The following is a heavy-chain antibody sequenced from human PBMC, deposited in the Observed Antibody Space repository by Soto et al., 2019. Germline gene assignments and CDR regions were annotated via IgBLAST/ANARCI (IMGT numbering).Heavy chain of an antibody. D-gene: IGHD4-17*01. CDR3: AHRYRTVGLGY. CDR2: IYWDDDK. V-gene: IGHV2-5*02. J-gene: IGHJ4*02. Sequence: QITLKESGPTLVKPTQTLTLTCTFSGFSLSTSGVGVGWIRQPPGKALEWLALIYWDDDKRYSPSLKSRFTITKDTSKNQVVLRMTNMDPVDTATYYCAHRYRTVGLGYWGQGTLVTVSS. CDR1: GFSLSTSGVG.